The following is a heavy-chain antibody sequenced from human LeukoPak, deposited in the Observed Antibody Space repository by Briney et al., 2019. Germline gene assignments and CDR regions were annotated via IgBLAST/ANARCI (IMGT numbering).Heavy chain of an antibody. Sequence: GGSLRLSCAASGFTFSSYDMHWVRQATGKGLEWVSAIGTAGDTYYPGSVKGRFTISRENAKNSLYLQMNSLRAGDTAVYYCARDRRRIVVVMRPAFDIWGQGTMVTVSS. D-gene: IGHD3-22*01. CDR2: IGTAGDT. V-gene: IGHV3-13*01. CDR3: ARDRRRIVVVMRPAFDI. CDR1: GFTFSSYD. J-gene: IGHJ3*02.